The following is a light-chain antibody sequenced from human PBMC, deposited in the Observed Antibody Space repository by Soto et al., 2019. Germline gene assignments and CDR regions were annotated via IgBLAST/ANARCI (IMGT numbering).Light chain of an antibody. CDR1: QSVSSN. V-gene: IGKV3-15*01. Sequence: EIVMTQSPVTLSVSPGERVTLSCRARQSVSSNLAWYQQKPGQAPRLLNYGASTRATGIPARFSGSGSGTEFTLTISSLQSEDFAVYYCQQYNNWPGWAFGQGTKVE. CDR2: GAS. J-gene: IGKJ1*01. CDR3: QQYNNWPGWA.